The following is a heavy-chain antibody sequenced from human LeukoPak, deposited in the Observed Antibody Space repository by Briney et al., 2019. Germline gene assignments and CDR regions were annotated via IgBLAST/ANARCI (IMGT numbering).Heavy chain of an antibody. CDR2: ISGSGDNT. D-gene: IGHD3-3*01. CDR1: GFTFSTQA. J-gene: IGHJ3*02. Sequence: GGSLRLSCAVSGFTFSTQAMNWVRQASGKGLEWVSTISGSGDNTSYADSVKGRFTISRDNSKNTLYLQMNRLRVDDTAIYYCARARYYYFWSEPFCFHIWGQGTMVTVSS. CDR3: ARARYYYFWSEPFCFHI. V-gene: IGHV3-23*01.